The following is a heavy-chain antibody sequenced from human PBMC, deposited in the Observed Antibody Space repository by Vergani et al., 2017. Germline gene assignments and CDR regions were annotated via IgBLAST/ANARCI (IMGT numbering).Heavy chain of an antibody. CDR3: ARRDSSGDFYYFDY. CDR1: GGSISSYY. CDR2: IYYSGST. Sequence: QVQLQESGPGLVKPSETLSLTCTVSGGSISSYYWSWIRQPPGKGLEWIGYIYYSGSTNYNPPLKSRVTISVDTSKNQFSLRLRSVTAADTAVYYCARRDSSGDFYYFDYWGQGTLVTVSS. D-gene: IGHD3-22*01. V-gene: IGHV4-59*01. J-gene: IGHJ4*02.